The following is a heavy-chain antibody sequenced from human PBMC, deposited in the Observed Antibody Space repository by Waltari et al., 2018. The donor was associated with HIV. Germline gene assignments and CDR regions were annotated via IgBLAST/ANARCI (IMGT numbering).Heavy chain of an antibody. CDR1: GDSVSTKNGA. V-gene: IGHV6-1*01. D-gene: IGHD1-1*01. CDR3: ARSPGRTSDFDY. J-gene: IGHJ4*02. CDR2: TDYRSKWYN. Sequence: QVQLQQSGPGLVIPSQTLSLTCAISGDSVSTKNGAWNWIRQSPSRGLEWLGRTDYRSKWYNDYAASVKSRISINPDTSKNQFSLHLNSVTPEDTAVYYCARSPGRTSDFDYWGQGTLVTVSS.